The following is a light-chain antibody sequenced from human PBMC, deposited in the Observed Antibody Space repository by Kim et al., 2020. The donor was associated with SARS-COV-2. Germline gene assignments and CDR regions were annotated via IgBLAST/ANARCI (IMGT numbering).Light chain of an antibody. J-gene: IGLJ1*01. CDR2: GKN. Sequence: ALGQTVRITCHGDSLRSNYASWYQQKTGQAPVLVIYGKNYRPSGIPDRFSGSSSGNTASLTITGAQAEDEADYYCNSRDSSGNHYVFGTGTKVTVL. CDR1: SLRSNY. CDR3: NSRDSSGNHYV. V-gene: IGLV3-19*01.